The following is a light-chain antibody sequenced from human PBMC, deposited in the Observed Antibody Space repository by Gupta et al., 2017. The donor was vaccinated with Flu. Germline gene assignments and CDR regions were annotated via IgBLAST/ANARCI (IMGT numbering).Light chain of an antibody. Sequence: SYELTQPPSVPVSPGQTASTTCFGYELADKYVSWYQQRSGQSPMLVIYQDTKRPSGIPERFSGSNAGNTATPTISGTQPVDEADFYCQAWDTTTAVFGGGTKLTVL. J-gene: IGLJ2*01. V-gene: IGLV3-1*01. CDR3: QAWDTTTAV. CDR2: QDT. CDR1: ELADKY.